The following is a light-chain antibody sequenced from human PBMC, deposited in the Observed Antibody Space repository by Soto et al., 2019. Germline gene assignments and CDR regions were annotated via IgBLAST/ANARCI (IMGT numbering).Light chain of an antibody. J-gene: IGLJ1*01. Sequence: QSSLTPPASLSGSPGQSITVSCTGTRSDVGGYNYVSWYQQHPGKAPRLMIYDVTNRPSGVSNRFSGSKSGNTASLTISGLQAEDEADYYCSSYRRGSTYVFGTGTKVTVL. V-gene: IGLV2-14*01. CDR3: SSYRRGSTYV. CDR1: RSDVGGYNY. CDR2: DVT.